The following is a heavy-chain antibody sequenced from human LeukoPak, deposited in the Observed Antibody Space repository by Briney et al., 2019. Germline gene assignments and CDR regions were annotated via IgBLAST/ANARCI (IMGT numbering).Heavy chain of an antibody. D-gene: IGHD6-13*01. J-gene: IGHJ5*02. Sequence: ASVKVSCKASGYTFTSYYMHWVRQAPGQGLEWMGIINPSGGSTSYAQKFQGRVTMTRDTSTSTVYMELSSLRSEDTAVYYCAGDLLSSSSWSDWFDPWGQGTLVTVSS. V-gene: IGHV1-46*01. CDR3: AGDLLSSSSWSDWFDP. CDR1: GYTFTSYY. CDR2: INPSGGST.